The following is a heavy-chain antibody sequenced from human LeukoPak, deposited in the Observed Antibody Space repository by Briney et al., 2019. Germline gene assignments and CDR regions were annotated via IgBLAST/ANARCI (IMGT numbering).Heavy chain of an antibody. CDR3: ARDYEYSSSWYVIDY. CDR1: GGSISSGSYY. CDR2: IYTSGST. V-gene: IGHV4-61*02. D-gene: IGHD6-13*01. Sequence: PSETLSLTCTVSGGSISSGSYYWSWIRQPAGKGLEWIGRIYTSGSTNYNPSLKSRVTISVDTSKNQFSLKLSSVTAADTAVYYCARDYEYSSSWYVIDYWGQGTLVTVSS. J-gene: IGHJ4*02.